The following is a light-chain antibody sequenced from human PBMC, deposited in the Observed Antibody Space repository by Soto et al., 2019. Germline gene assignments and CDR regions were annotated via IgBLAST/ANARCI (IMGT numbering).Light chain of an antibody. CDR3: SSYSSSSTLYV. Sequence: QSALTQPASVSESPGQSITVSCTGTSSDVGGYNYVSWYQQHPGKAPKLMIYDVSDRPSGVSNRFSGSKSGNTASLTISGLQAEDEADYYCSSYSSSSTLYVFVTGTKLTVL. J-gene: IGLJ1*01. V-gene: IGLV2-14*01. CDR1: SSDVGGYNY. CDR2: DVS.